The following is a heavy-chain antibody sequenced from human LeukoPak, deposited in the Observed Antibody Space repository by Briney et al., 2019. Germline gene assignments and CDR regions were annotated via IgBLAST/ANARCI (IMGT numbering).Heavy chain of an antibody. V-gene: IGHV3-21*01. J-gene: IGHJ4*02. CDR3: ARDYSSGWFGKGAY. CDR2: IDGDGTLK. D-gene: IGHD6-19*01. Sequence: GGSLRLPCSGSGFTFRSYTMTWVRQAPGKGLEWVSSIDGDGTLKYYADSLKGRFTISRDNANNSVYLQMKSLTADDSGLYFCARDYSSGWFGKGAYWGQGTRVLVSS. CDR1: GFTFRSYT.